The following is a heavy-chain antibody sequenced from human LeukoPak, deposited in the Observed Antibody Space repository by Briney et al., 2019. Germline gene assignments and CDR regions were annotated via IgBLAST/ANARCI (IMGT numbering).Heavy chain of an antibody. J-gene: IGHJ4*02. Sequence: ASVKVSCKASGYTFTSYYMHCVRQAPGQGLEWMGIINPSGGSTSYAQKFQGRVTMTRDTSTSTVYMELSSLRSEDTAVYYCARDTVLRYFDWLSAQYYFDYWGQGTLVTVSS. D-gene: IGHD3-9*01. CDR1: GYTFTSYY. CDR3: ARDTVLRYFDWLSAQYYFDY. CDR2: INPSGGST. V-gene: IGHV1-46*01.